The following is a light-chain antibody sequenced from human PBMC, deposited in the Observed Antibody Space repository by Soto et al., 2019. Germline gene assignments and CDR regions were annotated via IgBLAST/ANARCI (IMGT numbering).Light chain of an antibody. V-gene: IGLV2-11*01. CDR2: DVS. CDR1: SSDVGDYNY. CDR3: QSYDSSLSGHVV. Sequence: QSALTQPRSVSGSPGQSVTISCTGTSSDVGDYNYVSWYQQHPGKAPKLMIYDVSKRPSGVPDRFSGSKSGNTASLTISGLQAEDEADYYCQSYDSSLSGHVVFGGGTKLTVL. J-gene: IGLJ2*01.